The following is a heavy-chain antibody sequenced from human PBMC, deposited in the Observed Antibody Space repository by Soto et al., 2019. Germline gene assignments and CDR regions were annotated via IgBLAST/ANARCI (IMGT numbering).Heavy chain of an antibody. D-gene: IGHD5-18*01. Sequence: GGSLRLSCAASGFTFSSYAMHWVRQAPGKGLEWVAVISYDGSNKYYADSVKGRFTISRDNSKNTLYLQMNSLRAEDTAVYYCARDRAQYRPEYYFDYWGQGTLVTVSS. CDR3: ARDRAQYRPEYYFDY. CDR2: ISYDGSNK. J-gene: IGHJ4*02. V-gene: IGHV3-30-3*01. CDR1: GFTFSSYA.